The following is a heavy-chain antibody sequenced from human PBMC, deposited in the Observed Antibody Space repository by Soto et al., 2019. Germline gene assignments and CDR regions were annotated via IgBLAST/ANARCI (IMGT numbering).Heavy chain of an antibody. CDR2: SSYDGGKE. Sequence: QVQLVESGGGVVLPGRSLRVSCAASGFTFSTYDMHWVRQAPGKGLEWVAFSSYDGGKECYADSVKARFTISRDNSQNKMYLELNNLRHDDTAVYWCARGAKSTLSGVFVSPSFDPVGQGALVTVSS. D-gene: IGHD3-3*01. J-gene: IGHJ5*02. CDR1: GFTFSTYD. V-gene: IGHV3-30*03. CDR3: ARGAKSTLSGVFVSPSFDP.